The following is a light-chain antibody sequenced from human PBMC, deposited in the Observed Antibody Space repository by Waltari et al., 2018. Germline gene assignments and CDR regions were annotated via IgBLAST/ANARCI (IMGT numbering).Light chain of an antibody. CDR2: DVI. Sequence: QSALTQPASVSGSPGQSITISCTGTNSDVGGSKYVPWYQQYPGKAPKLMIYDVINRPSGVSNRFSGSKSGNTASLTISGLQAEDEADYYCSSYTSSSTVVFGGGTTLTVL. V-gene: IGLV2-14*01. CDR3: SSYTSSSTVV. CDR1: NSDVGGSKY. J-gene: IGLJ2*01.